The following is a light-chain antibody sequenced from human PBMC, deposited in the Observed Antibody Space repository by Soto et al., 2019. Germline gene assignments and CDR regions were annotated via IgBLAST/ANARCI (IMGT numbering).Light chain of an antibody. CDR2: LAF. J-gene: IGKJ3*01. Sequence: DIVMTQSPLSLSVTPGEPASISCRSSQSLLHSSGYTYLHWFLQRPGQSPQLLIYLAFNRASGVPDRFTGSGSGTDFTLNISRVEAEDVGVYYCMQALQSVFSFGPGTRVDFK. V-gene: IGKV2-28*01. CDR1: QSLLHSSGYTY. CDR3: MQALQSVFS.